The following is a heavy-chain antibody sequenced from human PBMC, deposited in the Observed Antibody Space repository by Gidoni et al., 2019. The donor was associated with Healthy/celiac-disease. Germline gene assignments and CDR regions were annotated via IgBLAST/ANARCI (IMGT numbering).Heavy chain of an antibody. Sequence: QVQLQESGPGLVKPSQTLSLTRTVSGGSISRGGYYWSWIRQHPGKGLEWIGYIYYSGSTYYNPSLKSRVTISVDTSKNQFSLKLSSVTAADTAVYYCARDYYDSSGYYGFDYWGQGTLVTVSS. CDR3: ARDYYDSSGYYGFDY. J-gene: IGHJ4*02. CDR2: IYYSGST. V-gene: IGHV4-31*03. D-gene: IGHD3-22*01. CDR1: GGSISRGGYY.